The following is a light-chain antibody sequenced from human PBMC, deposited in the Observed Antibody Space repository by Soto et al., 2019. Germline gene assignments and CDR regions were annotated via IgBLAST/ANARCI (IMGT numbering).Light chain of an antibody. CDR1: QSISSW. CDR3: QQYNSWT. J-gene: IGKJ1*01. Sequence: DIQMTQSPSTLSASVGDRVTITCRASQSISSWLAWYQQKPGKAPKLLIYKASSLESGVPSRFSGSGSGTEFTLTISSLQPDDIATYYCQQYNSWTFGQGTKV. CDR2: KAS. V-gene: IGKV1-5*03.